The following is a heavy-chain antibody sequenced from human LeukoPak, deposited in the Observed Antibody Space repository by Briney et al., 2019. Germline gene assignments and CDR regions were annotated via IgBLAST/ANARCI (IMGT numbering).Heavy chain of an antibody. CDR3: ARRPRGNNWFDP. D-gene: IGHD2/OR15-2a*01. J-gene: IGHJ5*02. CDR2: IHYSGTT. CDR1: GGSISSGGYY. V-gene: IGHV4-39*01. Sequence: SQTLSLTCTVSGGSISSGGYYWGWIRQPPGKGLEWIGSIHYSGTTYYNPSLKSRVTIFVDTSKNQFSLKLSSVTAADTAVYYCARRPRGNNWFDPWGQGTLVTVSS.